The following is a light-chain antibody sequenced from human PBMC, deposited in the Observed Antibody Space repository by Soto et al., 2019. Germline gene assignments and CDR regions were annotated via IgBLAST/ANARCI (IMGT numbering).Light chain of an antibody. CDR3: CSYAGTYTYV. V-gene: IGLV2-11*01. CDR1: SSDVGGYNY. J-gene: IGLJ1*01. CDR2: DVR. Sequence: QSALTQPRSVSGSPRQSVTISCTGTSSDVGGYNYVSWYQQHPGKAPKLMIYDVRKRPSGVPDRFSGSKSGNTASLTISGLQAEDEADYYCCSYAGTYTYVFGTGTKLTVL.